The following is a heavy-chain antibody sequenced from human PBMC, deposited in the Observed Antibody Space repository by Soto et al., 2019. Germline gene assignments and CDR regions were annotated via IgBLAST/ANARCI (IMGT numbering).Heavy chain of an antibody. CDR2: IHPNNGGT. V-gene: IGHV1-2*04. D-gene: IGHD1-1*01. CDR1: GYTFTDYY. J-gene: IGHJ4*02. CDR3: ARGSPTTTPFDY. Sequence: QVQLVQSGADLKKPGASVKVSCKASGYTFTDYYMHWVRQAPGQGLEWMGWIHPNNGGTSYAQKFEGWVTMTRDTSISTAYMEVRRPTSDDTAVYYCARGSPTTTPFDYWGQGTLVTVSS.